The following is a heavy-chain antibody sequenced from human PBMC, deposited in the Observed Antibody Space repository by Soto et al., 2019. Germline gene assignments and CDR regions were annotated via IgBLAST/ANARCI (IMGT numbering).Heavy chain of an antibody. CDR2: IYYSGST. J-gene: IGHJ4*01. CDR3: ARQGTLTGHYNLGLDY. Sequence: SETLSLTCTVSGDSINDIRYYWGWIRQPPGKGLQWIGSIYYSGSTYYNPSLKSRVTMSVDTYKSQFSLKMTSVTAADTALYYCARQGTLTGHYNLGLDYSGHAILVTVSS. D-gene: IGHD3-9*01. V-gene: IGHV4-39*01. CDR1: GDSINDIRYY.